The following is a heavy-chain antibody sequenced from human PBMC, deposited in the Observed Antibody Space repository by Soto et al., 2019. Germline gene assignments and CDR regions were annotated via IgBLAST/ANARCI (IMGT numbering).Heavy chain of an antibody. Sequence: QVQLVQSGAEVKKPGSSVKVSCKVSGGPFSDYAVSWVRQAPGQGLEWMGGIIPMFGTANYAQEFQGRVTITADESTTTAYMDLSSLRSEDTAVYYCARDLDYYGSGNYYNRIDYWGQGTLVTVSS. CDR1: GGPFSDYA. CDR3: ARDLDYYGSGNYYNRIDY. D-gene: IGHD3-10*01. V-gene: IGHV1-69*01. CDR2: IIPMFGTA. J-gene: IGHJ4*02.